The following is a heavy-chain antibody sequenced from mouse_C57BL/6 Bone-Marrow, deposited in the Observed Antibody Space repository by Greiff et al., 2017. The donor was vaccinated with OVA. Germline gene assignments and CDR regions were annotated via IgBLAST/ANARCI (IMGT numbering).Heavy chain of an antibody. CDR1: GFSLSTSGMG. V-gene: IGHV8-12*01. CDR2: IYWDDDK. Sequence: QVTLKVCGPGILQSSQTLSLTCSFSGFSLSTSGMGVSWIRQPSGKGLEWLAHIYWDDDKRYNPSLKSRLTISKDTSRNQVFLKITSVDTADTATYYCARREGYYDYDRWYFDVWGTGTTVTVSS. J-gene: IGHJ1*03. CDR3: ARREGYYDYDRWYFDV. D-gene: IGHD2-4*01.